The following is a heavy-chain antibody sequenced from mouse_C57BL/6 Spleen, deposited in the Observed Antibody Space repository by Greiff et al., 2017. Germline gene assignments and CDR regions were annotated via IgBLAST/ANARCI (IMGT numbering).Heavy chain of an antibody. D-gene: IGHD1-1*01. V-gene: IGHV5-4*01. Sequence: EVMLVESGGGLVKPGGSLKLSCAASGFTFSSYAMSWVRQTPEKRLEWVATISDGGSYTYYPDNVKGRFTISRDNAKNNLYLQMSHLKSEDTAMYYCAREGTTVVAPVGYWGQGTTLTVSS. CDR3: AREGTTVVAPVGY. CDR1: GFTFSSYA. J-gene: IGHJ2*01. CDR2: ISDGGSYT.